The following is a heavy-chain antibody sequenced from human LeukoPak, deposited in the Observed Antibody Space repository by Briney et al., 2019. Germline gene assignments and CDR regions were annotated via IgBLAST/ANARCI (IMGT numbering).Heavy chain of an antibody. J-gene: IGHJ4*02. CDR1: VFTFSSYG. D-gene: IGHD2-15*01. CDR3: ARKGRYCSGGSCYSEDYFDY. Sequence: GGSLRLSCAASVFTFSSYGMHWVRQAPGKGLEWVAVISYDGSNKYYADSMKGRFTISRDNSKNTLYLQMNSLRAEDTAVYYCARKGRYCSGGSCYSEDYFDYWGQGTLVTVSS. CDR2: ISYDGSNK. V-gene: IGHV3-30*03.